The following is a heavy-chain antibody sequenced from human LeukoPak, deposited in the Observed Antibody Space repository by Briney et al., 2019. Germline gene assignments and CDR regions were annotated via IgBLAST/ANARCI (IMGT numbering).Heavy chain of an antibody. CDR2: IYYSGST. CDR1: GGSISSYY. Sequence: SETLSLTCTVSGGSISSYYWSWIRQPPGKGLEWIGYIYYSGSTNYNPSLKSRVTISVDTSKNQFSLKLSSVTAADTAVYYCARDSPYYYDSSGYFDYWGQGTLVTVSS. J-gene: IGHJ4*02. V-gene: IGHV4-59*12. D-gene: IGHD3-22*01. CDR3: ARDSPYYYDSSGYFDY.